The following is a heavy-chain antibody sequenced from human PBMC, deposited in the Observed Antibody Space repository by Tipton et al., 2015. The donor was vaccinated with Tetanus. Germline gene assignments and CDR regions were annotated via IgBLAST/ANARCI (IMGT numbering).Heavy chain of an antibody. V-gene: IGHV3-30*03. CDR2: ISSDGSDT. J-gene: IGHJ4*02. CDR1: GFSFSSYG. D-gene: IGHD6-25*01. CDR3: ASGSTLDF. Sequence: SLRLSCAASGFSFSSYGMHWVRQAPGKGLDWVSLISSDGSDTYSADSVKGRFTISRDNSKNTLYLQMNSLRAGDTAVYYCASGSTLDFWGQGTLVTVSS.